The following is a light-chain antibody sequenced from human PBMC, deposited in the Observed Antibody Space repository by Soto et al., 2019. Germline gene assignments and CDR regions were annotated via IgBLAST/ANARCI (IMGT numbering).Light chain of an antibody. CDR1: QTIGSL. V-gene: IGKV1-5*01. CDR2: DAS. J-gene: IGKJ4*01. Sequence: DIQMTQSPSTLPASVGDRVIIACRASQTIGSLLAWYQRKPGEAPKLLIYDASNLESGVPSRFSGSGSGTEFTLTINNLQPDDFVSYFCQQYSDYPLTFGGGTKVEI. CDR3: QQYSDYPLT.